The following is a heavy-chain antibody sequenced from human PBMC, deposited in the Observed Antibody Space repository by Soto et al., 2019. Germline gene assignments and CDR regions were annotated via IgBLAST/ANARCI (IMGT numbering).Heavy chain of an antibody. CDR2: ISWNSGSI. Sequence: EVQLVESGGGLVQPGRSLRLSCAATGFTFDDYAMHWVRQAPGKGLEWVSGISWNSGSIGYADSVKGRFTISRDNAKNSLYLQMNSLRAEDTALYYCAKGSSSVSAGFDYWGQGTLVTVSS. CDR1: GFTFDDYA. CDR3: AKGSSSVSAGFDY. J-gene: IGHJ4*02. V-gene: IGHV3-9*01. D-gene: IGHD6-13*01.